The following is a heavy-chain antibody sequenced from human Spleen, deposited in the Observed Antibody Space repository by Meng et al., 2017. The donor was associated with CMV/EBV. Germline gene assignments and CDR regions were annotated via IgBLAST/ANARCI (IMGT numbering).Heavy chain of an antibody. CDR2: INPSGGST. D-gene: IGHD2-8*01. Sequence: ASVKVSCKASGYTFTSYYMHWVRQAPGQGLEWMGIINPSGGSTSYAQKFQGRVTMTRDTSTSTVYMELSSLRSEDTAVYYGARAGSTNGVCYYQCYYYGMDVWGQGTTVTVSS. J-gene: IGHJ6*02. V-gene: IGHV1-46*01. CDR1: GYTFTSYY. CDR3: ARAGSTNGVCYYQCYYYGMDV.